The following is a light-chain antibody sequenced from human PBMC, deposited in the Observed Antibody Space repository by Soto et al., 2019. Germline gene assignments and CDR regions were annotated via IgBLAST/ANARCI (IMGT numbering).Light chain of an antibody. CDR2: DAS. J-gene: IGKJ3*01. Sequence: EIVLTQSPATLSLSPGERANLSCRASQSVNSYLAWYQQKPGQAPRLLIYDASNRATGIPARFSGSGSGTDFTLTISSLAPEDFAVYYCQQRSNWPRFTFGPGTKVEI. V-gene: IGKV3-11*01. CDR3: QQRSNWPRFT. CDR1: QSVNSY.